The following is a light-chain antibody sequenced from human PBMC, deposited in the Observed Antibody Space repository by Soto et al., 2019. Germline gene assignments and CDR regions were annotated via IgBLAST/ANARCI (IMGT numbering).Light chain of an antibody. Sequence: QSVLTQPASVSGFPGQSITISCTGTSSDVGGYNYVSWYQQHPGKAPKLMIYEVSNRPSGVSNRFSGSKSDNTASLTISGLQAEDEADYYCSSYTSFSTYVFGTGTKVTVL. CDR1: SSDVGGYNY. CDR3: SSYTSFSTYV. CDR2: EVS. J-gene: IGLJ1*01. V-gene: IGLV2-14*01.